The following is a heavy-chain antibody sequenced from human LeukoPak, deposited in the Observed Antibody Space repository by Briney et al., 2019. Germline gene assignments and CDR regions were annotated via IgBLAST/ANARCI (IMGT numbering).Heavy chain of an antibody. J-gene: IGHJ4*02. CDR2: ISGSGGST. CDR3: AKSGDLWFGELLYYFDY. Sequence: GGSLRLSCAASGFTFSSYGMHWVRQAPGKGLEWVAAISGSGGSTYYADSVKGRFTISRDNSKNTLYLQMNSLRAEDTAVYYCAKSGDLWFGELLYYFDYWGQGTLVTVSS. V-gene: IGHV3-23*01. CDR1: GFTFSSYG. D-gene: IGHD3-10*01.